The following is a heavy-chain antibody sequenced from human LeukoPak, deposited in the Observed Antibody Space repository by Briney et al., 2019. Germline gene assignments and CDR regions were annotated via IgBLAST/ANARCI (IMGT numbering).Heavy chain of an antibody. CDR3: ARGVLSSSWLHYYYYYGMDV. J-gene: IGHJ6*02. D-gene: IGHD6-13*01. CDR1: GFTFSSYD. Sequence: GGSLRLSCAASGFTFSSYDMHWVRQATGKGLEWVSAVGTAGDTYYPGSVKGRFTISRENAKNSLYLQMNSLRAGDTAVYYCARGVLSSSWLHYYYYYGMDVWGQGTTVTVSS. CDR2: VGTAGDT. V-gene: IGHV3-13*01.